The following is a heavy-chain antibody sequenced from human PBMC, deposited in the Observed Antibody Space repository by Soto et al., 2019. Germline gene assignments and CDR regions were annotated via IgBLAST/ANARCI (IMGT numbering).Heavy chain of an antibody. D-gene: IGHD3-10*01. CDR2: TSAYNANT. CDR3: ARSSMVRDLLFDY. J-gene: IGHJ4*02. V-gene: IGHV1-18*01. CDR1: GYTFTSYG. Sequence: ASLKVSCKASGYTFTSYGISWVRQAPGQGLEWMGWTSAYNANTNYAQKLQGRVTMTTDTSTSTAYMELRSLTSDDTAVYYCARSSMVRDLLFDYWGQGTLVSVSS.